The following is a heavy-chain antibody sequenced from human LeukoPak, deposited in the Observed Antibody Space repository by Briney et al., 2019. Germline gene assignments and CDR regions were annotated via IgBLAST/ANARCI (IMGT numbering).Heavy chain of an antibody. CDR2: IKSKSDGGTT. V-gene: IGHV3-15*01. CDR3: ITPIGSWFDP. Sequence: GGSLRLPCAASGFTLSNAWMSWVRQTPGKGLEWVGRIKSKSDGGTTDYAAPVKGRFTISRDGSKNTLFLQMNSLKTEDTGVYFCITPIGSWFDPWGQGTLVTVSS. CDR1: GFTLSNAW. J-gene: IGHJ5*02.